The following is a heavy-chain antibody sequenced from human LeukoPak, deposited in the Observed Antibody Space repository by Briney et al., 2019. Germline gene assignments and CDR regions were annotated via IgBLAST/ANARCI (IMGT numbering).Heavy chain of an antibody. D-gene: IGHD3-10*01. CDR3: AREVLWFGELSGYYYMDV. CDR2: IYYSGST. Sequence: SETLSLTCTVSGGSISSSSYYWGWIRQPPGTGLEWIGSIYYSGSTYYNPSLKSRVTMSVDTSKNQFSLKLSSVTAADTAVYYCAREVLWFGELSGYYYMDVWGKGTTVTISS. J-gene: IGHJ6*03. V-gene: IGHV4-39*07. CDR1: GGSISSSSYY.